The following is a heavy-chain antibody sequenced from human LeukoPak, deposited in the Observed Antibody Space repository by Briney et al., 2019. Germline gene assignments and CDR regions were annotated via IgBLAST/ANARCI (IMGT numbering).Heavy chain of an antibody. Sequence: GESLKISCKGSGYTFTSYWIGWVRQMPGKGLEWMGIIYPGDSDTRYSPSFQGQVTISADKSFSTAYLQWSSLKASDTAMYYCARLGSATVISSWNWFDPWGQGTLVTVSS. CDR3: ARLGSATVISSWNWFDP. V-gene: IGHV5-51*01. J-gene: IGHJ5*02. D-gene: IGHD4-17*01. CDR2: IYPGDSDT. CDR1: GYTFTSYW.